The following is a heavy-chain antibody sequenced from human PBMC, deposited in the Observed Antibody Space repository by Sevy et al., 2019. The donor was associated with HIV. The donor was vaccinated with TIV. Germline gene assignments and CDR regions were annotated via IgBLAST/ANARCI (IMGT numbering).Heavy chain of an antibody. J-gene: IGHJ4*01. CDR3: VKEGGGEGGDH. D-gene: IGHD2-21*01. Sequence: GESLKISCAASGFSYSSYGMHWVRQAPGKGLEWVAYIQYDGSNKDYADSVKGRFTISRDNSKNTLDLQMNSLRVEDTAVSYCVKEGGGEGGDHWGHGTLVTVSS. CDR2: IQYDGSNK. CDR1: GFSYSSYG. V-gene: IGHV3-30*02.